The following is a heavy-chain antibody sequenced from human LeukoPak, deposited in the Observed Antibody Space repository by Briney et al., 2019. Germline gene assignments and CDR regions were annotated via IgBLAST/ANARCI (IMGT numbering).Heavy chain of an antibody. D-gene: IGHD2-15*01. Sequence: PSETPSLTCTVSGGSISSSTYYWGWIRQPPGKGLEWIGCIYYSGRTYYNPSLKSRVTISVDTSKNHFSLKLRSVTAADTAVYYCARRTTYCSGNSCYFDYFDPWGQGTLVTVSS. CDR2: IYYSGRT. V-gene: IGHV4-39*02. CDR1: GGSISSSTYY. CDR3: ARRTTYCSGNSCYFDYFDP. J-gene: IGHJ5*02.